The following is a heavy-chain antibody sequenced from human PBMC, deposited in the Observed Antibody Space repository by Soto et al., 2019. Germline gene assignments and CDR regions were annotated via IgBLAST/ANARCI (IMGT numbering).Heavy chain of an antibody. J-gene: IGHJ6*02. D-gene: IGHD5-12*01. CDR3: AADRGGYRTYYYGMDV. Sequence: KVSCKASGFTFSSSAVQWVRQARGQRLEWLGWIVVGSGNTNYAQKFEERVTITRDSSTSTIYMELSSLRSEDTAVYYCAADRGGYRTYYYGMDVWGQGTTVTVSS. CDR2: IVVGSGNT. CDR1: GFTFSSSA. V-gene: IGHV1-58*01.